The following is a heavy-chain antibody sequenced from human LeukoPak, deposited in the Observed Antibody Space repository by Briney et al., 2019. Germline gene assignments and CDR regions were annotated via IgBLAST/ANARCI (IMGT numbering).Heavy chain of an antibody. J-gene: IGHJ4*02. CDR2: IYPDDSDT. CDR3: ARRNFDNIDF. CDR1: GYKFTNFW. D-gene: IGHD4-11*01. V-gene: IGHV5-51*01. Sequence: PGESLKISCKTSGYKFTNFWIGWVRQMPGKGLEWMGVIYPDDSDTRYSPSFQGQVTISADKSITTAYLQWSSLRASDTAMYYCARRNFDNIDFWGQGTLVTVSS.